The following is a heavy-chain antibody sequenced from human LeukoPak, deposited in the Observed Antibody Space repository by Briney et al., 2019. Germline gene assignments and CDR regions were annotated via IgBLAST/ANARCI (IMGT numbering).Heavy chain of an antibody. Sequence: GGSLRLSCAASGFTVSSSYISWVRQAPGKGLEWVAVISYDGSNKYYADSVKGRFTISRDNSKNTLYLQMNSLRAEDTAVYYCAKESSGWYGGAFDIWGQGTMVTVSS. V-gene: IGHV3-30*18. D-gene: IGHD6-19*01. J-gene: IGHJ3*02. CDR2: ISYDGSNK. CDR3: AKESSGWYGGAFDI. CDR1: GFTVSSSY.